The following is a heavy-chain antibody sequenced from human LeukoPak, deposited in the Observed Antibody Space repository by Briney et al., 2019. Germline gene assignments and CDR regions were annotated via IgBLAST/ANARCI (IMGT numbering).Heavy chain of an antibody. V-gene: IGHV4-59*08. Sequence: SETLSLTCSVSGGSISDYYWSWIRQSPGKGLEWIGYIYSSGRTMYNASLKTRVTISLDTSRNQFSLRLKSVTAADTAVFYCARHFSSVDWYFDLWGRGTLVTVSP. CDR3: ARHFSSVDWYFDL. CDR2: IYSSGRT. CDR1: GGSISDYY. D-gene: IGHD4-23*01. J-gene: IGHJ2*01.